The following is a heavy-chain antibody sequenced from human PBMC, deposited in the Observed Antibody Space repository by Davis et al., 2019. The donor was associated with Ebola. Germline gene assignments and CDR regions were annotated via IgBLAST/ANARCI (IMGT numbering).Heavy chain of an antibody. J-gene: IGHJ6*02. CDR1: GFPFSSYG. V-gene: IGHV3-30*02. CDR3: ARDIGYSNGWPDYYYYGMDV. D-gene: IGHD4-11*01. Sequence: GESLKISCAASGFPFSSYGMHWVRQAPGKGLDWVAFIRSGGNNRFYADSVRGRFIISRDNAKNTLYLEMNSLNTEDTAVYYCARDIGYSNGWPDYYYYGMDVWGQGTTVTVSS. CDR2: IRSGGNNR.